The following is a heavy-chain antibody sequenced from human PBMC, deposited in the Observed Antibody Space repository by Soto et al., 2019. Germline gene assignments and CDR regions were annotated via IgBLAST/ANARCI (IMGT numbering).Heavy chain of an antibody. V-gene: IGHV4-34*01. CDR1: GESFSDYY. D-gene: IGHD3-16*02. CDR2: INHTGST. Sequence: SETLSLTCGFYGESFSDYYWSWIRQPPGKGLEWIGEINHTGSTNYNPSLKSRVTISVDTSKNQFSLKLTSVTAADTAIYYCARGVIPDVWGKGTTVTVSS. J-gene: IGHJ6*04. CDR3: ARGVIPDV.